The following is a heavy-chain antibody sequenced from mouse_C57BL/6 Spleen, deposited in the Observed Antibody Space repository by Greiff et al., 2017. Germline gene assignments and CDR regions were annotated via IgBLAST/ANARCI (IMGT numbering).Heavy chain of an antibody. D-gene: IGHD1-1*01. CDR3: ARPTTVVADYYAMDY. J-gene: IGHJ4*01. V-gene: IGHV2-2*01. CDR1: GFSLTSYG. CDR2: IWSGGST. Sequence: QVQLKQSGPGLVQPSQSLSITCTVSGFSLTSYGVHWVRPSPGKGLEWLGVIWSGGSTDYNAAFISRLSISKDNSKSQVFFKMNSLQADDTAIYYCARPTTVVADYYAMDYWGQGTSVTVSS.